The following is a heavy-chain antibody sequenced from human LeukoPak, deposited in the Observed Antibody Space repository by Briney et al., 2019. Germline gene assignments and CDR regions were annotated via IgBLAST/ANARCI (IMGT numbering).Heavy chain of an antibody. D-gene: IGHD4-17*01. CDR3: ARDQTYGDYWYFDL. Sequence: LGGSLRLSCAASGFTFDDYAMHWVRQAPGKGLEWVSGISWNSGSIGYADSVKGRFTISRDNAKNTLYLQMNSLRAEDTAVYYCARDQTYGDYWYFDLWGRGTLVTVSS. CDR2: ISWNSGSI. J-gene: IGHJ2*01. CDR1: GFTFDDYA. V-gene: IGHV3-9*01.